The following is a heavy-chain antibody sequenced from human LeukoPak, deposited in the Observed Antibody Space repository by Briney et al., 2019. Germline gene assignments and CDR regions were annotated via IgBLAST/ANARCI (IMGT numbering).Heavy chain of an antibody. CDR3: AKRARGYSGYDLFDY. V-gene: IGHV3-23*01. CDR2: ISGSGGTA. CDR1: GFTFSSYA. Sequence: GGSLRLSCAASGFTFSSYAMSWVRQAPGKGLEWVSAISGSGGTAYYADSVKGRFTISRDNSKNTLYLQMNSLRAEDTAVYYCAKRARGYSGYDLFDYWGQGTLVTVSS. J-gene: IGHJ4*02. D-gene: IGHD5-12*01.